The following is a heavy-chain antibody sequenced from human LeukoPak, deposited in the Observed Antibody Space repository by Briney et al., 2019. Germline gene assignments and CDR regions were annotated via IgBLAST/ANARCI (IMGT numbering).Heavy chain of an antibody. V-gene: IGHV3-11*04. CDR1: GFTLSDYY. CDR2: ISGSGSAT. Sequence: KPGGSLRLSCAASGFTLSDYYMSWIRPAPGKGLEWVSYISGSGSATYYADSVKGRFTISRDNAKNSLYLQMNSLRAEDTALYSCARVLSGSGSYLWGFFDYWGQGTLVTVSS. CDR3: ARVLSGSGSYLWGFFDY. D-gene: IGHD3-10*01. J-gene: IGHJ4*02.